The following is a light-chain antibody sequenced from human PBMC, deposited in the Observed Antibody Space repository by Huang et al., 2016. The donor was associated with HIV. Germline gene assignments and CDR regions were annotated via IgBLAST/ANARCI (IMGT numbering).Light chain of an antibody. J-gene: IGKJ4*01. CDR2: AAS. V-gene: IGKV1-39*01. Sequence: DIQMTQSPSSLSASLGDRVTITCRASQSISSYLNWYQQKPGKAPKLLIYAASSLQSGVPSRFSGSGSWTDFTLTVSNLQPEDFAAYYCQQSYSTPLTFGRGTKVEIK. CDR1: QSISSY. CDR3: QQSYSTPLT.